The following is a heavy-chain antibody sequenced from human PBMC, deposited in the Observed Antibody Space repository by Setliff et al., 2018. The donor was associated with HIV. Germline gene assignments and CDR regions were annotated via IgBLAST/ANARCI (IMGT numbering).Heavy chain of an antibody. D-gene: IGHD3-3*01. Sequence: SETLSLTCTVPDVSISEYYWSWIRQPPGKGLEWIGDIFYTGGTNYNPSLKSRYTISIDTSKNQFSLKLSSVTAADTAVYYCARQRGGRVTIFGVSGGWFDPWGQGTLVTVSS. CDR2: IFYTGGT. V-gene: IGHV4-59*08. J-gene: IGHJ5*02. CDR3: ARQRGGRVTIFGVSGGWFDP. CDR1: DVSISEYY.